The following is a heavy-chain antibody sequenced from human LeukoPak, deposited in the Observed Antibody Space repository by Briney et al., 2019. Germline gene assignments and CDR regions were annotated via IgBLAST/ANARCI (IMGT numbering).Heavy chain of an antibody. CDR3: ARGESYYGDYRGHVDY. D-gene: IGHD4-17*01. Sequence: MASETLSLTCTVSGYSISSDYYWGWIRQPPGKGPEWIGNIFHNGNTYYNPSLKSRVTMSIDTSKNQFSLKLSSVTAADTAVYYCARGESYYGDYRGHVDYWGQGTLVTVSS. CDR2: IFHNGNT. CDR1: GYSISSDYY. J-gene: IGHJ4*02. V-gene: IGHV4-38-2*02.